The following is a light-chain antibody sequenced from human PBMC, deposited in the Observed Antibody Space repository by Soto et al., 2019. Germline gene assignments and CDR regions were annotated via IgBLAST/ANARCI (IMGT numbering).Light chain of an antibody. Sequence: QSALTQPPSASGSPGQSVTISCTGTSSDIGRYNHVSWYQQHPGKAPKLMIYDVTKRPSGVPDRFSGSKSGNTASLTISGLQAEDEADYYCCSYAGSYTYVFGTGTKVTVL. J-gene: IGLJ1*01. CDR3: CSYAGSYTYV. CDR2: DVT. V-gene: IGLV2-11*01. CDR1: SSDIGRYNH.